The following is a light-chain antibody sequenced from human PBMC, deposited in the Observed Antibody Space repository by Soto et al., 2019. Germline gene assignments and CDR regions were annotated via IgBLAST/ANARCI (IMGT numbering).Light chain of an antibody. CDR1: SSDVGGYNY. Sequence: QSVLTQPASVSGSPGQSITISCTGTSSDVGGYNYVSWYQQYPGKAPKFMIYDVSNRPSGVSNRFSGSKSGNTASLTISGIQAEDEADYYCSSYTSSSTQVFGTGTKVTVL. CDR3: SSYTSSSTQV. J-gene: IGLJ1*01. CDR2: DVS. V-gene: IGLV2-14*01.